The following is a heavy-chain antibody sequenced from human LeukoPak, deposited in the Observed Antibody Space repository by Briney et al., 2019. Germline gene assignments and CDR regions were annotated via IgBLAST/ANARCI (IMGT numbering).Heavy chain of an antibody. CDR3: TTRYCSGGRCDY. CDR1: GFTFSSYG. Sequence: KPGGSLRLSCAASGFTFSSYGMNWVRQAPGKGLEWVGRIKSKTDGGTTDYAAPVKGRFTISRDDSKTTLYLQMNSLKTEDTAVYYCTTRYCSGGRCDYWGQGTLVTVSS. V-gene: IGHV3-15*01. D-gene: IGHD2-15*01. J-gene: IGHJ4*02. CDR2: IKSKTDGGTT.